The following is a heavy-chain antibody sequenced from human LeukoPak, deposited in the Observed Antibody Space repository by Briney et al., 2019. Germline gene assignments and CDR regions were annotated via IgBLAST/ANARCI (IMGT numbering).Heavy chain of an antibody. V-gene: IGHV3-53*01. CDR2: ISCGGTA. CDR1: GFIITINY. D-gene: IGHD6-13*01. Sequence: GGSLRLSCAASGFIITINYMSWVRRAPGKGLEWVSGISCGGTAYYADSVKGRFSISRDHSKNTMYLQMNSLRAEDTAVYYCAKMISAAGTAGGDYFDYWGQGTLVTVSS. CDR3: AKMISAAGTAGGDYFDY. J-gene: IGHJ4*02.